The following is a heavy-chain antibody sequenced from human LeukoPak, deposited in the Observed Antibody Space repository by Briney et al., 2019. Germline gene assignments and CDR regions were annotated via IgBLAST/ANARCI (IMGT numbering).Heavy chain of an antibody. J-gene: IGHJ6*02. D-gene: IGHD1-26*01. Sequence: SQTLSLTCAISGDSVSNNGGAWNWIRQSPSRGLEWLGRTYYRSKWFHGYAVSVETRITINPDTSKNHFSLQLKSVTPEDTAVYYCAKGWAMDAWGQGTTVTVSS. V-gene: IGHV6-1*01. CDR3: AKGWAMDA. CDR2: TYYRSKWFH. CDR1: GDSVSNNGGA.